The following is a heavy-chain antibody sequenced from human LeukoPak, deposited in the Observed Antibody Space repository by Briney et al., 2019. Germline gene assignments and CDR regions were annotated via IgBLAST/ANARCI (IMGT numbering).Heavy chain of an antibody. CDR2: IYYSGST. CDR1: GGSISSSSYY. J-gene: IGHJ4*02. CDR3: ARASYSYDISGWVPFDY. Sequence: SETLSLTCTVSGGSISSSSYYWGWIRQPPGKGLEWIGSIYYSGSTYYNPSLKSRVTISVDTSKNQFSLQLSSVTAADTAVYYCARASYSYDISGWVPFDYWGQGTLVTVSS. V-gene: IGHV4-39*07. D-gene: IGHD3-22*01.